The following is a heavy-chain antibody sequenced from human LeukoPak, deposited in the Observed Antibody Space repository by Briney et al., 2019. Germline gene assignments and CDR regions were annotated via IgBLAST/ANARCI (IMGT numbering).Heavy chain of an antibody. V-gene: IGHV5-51*03. CDR2: IYPGDLRV. CDR1: GYSFTSYW. D-gene: IGHD6-13*01. J-gene: IGHJ5*02. CDR3: ACRDLTSTWSFP. Sequence: PGESLKISCQGFGYSFTSYWIGWVRQMPGEGMEWMGVIYPGDLRVRYNPSLQGQVTISVDKSINTAYLQWVSLRASDSAMYYCACRDLTSTWSFPWGQGTLVTVSS.